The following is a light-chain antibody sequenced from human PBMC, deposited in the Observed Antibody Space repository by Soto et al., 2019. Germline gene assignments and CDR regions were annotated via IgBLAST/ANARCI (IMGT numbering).Light chain of an antibody. Sequence: DIQMTQSPATLSASVGDRVTITCRARQSISSWWAWYQQKPGKVPKLLIDDASSLESGVPSRFSGSGSGTEFTLTISSLQPDDFATYYCQQYNTYPWTCGQGTKVEIK. CDR2: DAS. CDR3: QQYNTYPWT. V-gene: IGKV1-5*01. CDR1: QSISSW. J-gene: IGKJ1*01.